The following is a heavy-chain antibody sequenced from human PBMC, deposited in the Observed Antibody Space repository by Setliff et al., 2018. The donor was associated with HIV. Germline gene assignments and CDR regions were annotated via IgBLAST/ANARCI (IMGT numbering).Heavy chain of an antibody. J-gene: IGHJ6*03. CDR1: GGSFSGHY. Sequence: SETLSLTCAVYGGSFSGHYWSWIRQPPGKGLEWIGEINHSGSTNYNPSLKSRVTISVDTSKNQFSLKLSSVTAADTAVYYCNIYYYYYMDVWGKGTTVTVSS. CDR3: NIYYYYYMDV. V-gene: IGHV4-34*01. CDR2: INHSGST.